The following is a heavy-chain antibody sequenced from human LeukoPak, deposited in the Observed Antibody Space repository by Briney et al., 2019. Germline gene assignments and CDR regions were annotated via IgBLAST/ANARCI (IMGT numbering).Heavy chain of an antibody. CDR2: MSSSGSTI. CDR3: ARESRQWLVLGGVDY. J-gene: IGHJ4*02. D-gene: IGHD6-19*01. CDR1: GFTFNDYY. V-gene: IGHV3-11*04. Sequence: GGSLRLSCAASGFTFNDYYMSWIRQAPGKGLEWVSYMSSSGSTIYYADSVKGRFTISRDNAKNPLYLQMNSLRAGDTAVYYCARESRQWLVLGGVDYWGQGTLVTVSS.